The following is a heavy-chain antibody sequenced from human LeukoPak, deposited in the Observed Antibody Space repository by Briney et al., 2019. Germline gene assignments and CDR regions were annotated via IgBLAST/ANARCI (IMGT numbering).Heavy chain of an antibody. D-gene: IGHD4-17*01. CDR2: ISAYNGNT. CDR3: ARAPPIHDYGDYFRFDP. V-gene: IGHV1-18*01. Sequence: GASVKVSCKVSGGTFSSYPISWVRQAPGQGLEWMEWISAYNGNTNYAQKLQGRVTMTTDTSTSTAYMDLRSLRSDDTAVYYCARAPPIHDYGDYFRFDPWGQGTLVTVSS. CDR1: GGTFSSYP. J-gene: IGHJ5*02.